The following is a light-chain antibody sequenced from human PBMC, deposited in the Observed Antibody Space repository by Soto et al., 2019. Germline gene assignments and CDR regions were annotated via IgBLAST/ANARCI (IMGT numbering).Light chain of an antibody. CDR1: QTIDSW. V-gene: IGKV1-5*03. Sequence: DIQMTQSPSTLSASLGDRVTITCGASQTIDSWLAWYQQRPGKPPNLLIYKASTLASGVPSRFRGSGSGTEFTLTINSLQPDDFETYYCQHYNSYSEAFGQGTKVDIK. CDR3: QHYNSYSEA. CDR2: KAS. J-gene: IGKJ1*01.